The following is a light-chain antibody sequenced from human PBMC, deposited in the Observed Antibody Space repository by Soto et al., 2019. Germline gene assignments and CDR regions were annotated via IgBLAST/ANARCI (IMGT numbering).Light chain of an antibody. CDR2: GAS. Sequence: EIVMTQSPATLSVSPGERATLSCRASQSVSSNLAWYQQKPGQAPRLLIYGASTRATGIPARFSGSGCGTAVTLTIISLQSADFSVYYCHQYNNWPPYTFGQGTKLEIK. J-gene: IGKJ2*01. V-gene: IGKV3-15*01. CDR1: QSVSSN. CDR3: HQYNNWPPYT.